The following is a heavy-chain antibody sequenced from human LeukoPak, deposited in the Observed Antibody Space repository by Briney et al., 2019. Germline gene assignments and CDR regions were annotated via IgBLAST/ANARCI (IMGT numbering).Heavy chain of an antibody. CDR3: ARLPRGGKYYFDY. CDR1: GGSIRSSSYY. CDR2: IYYSGST. D-gene: IGHD3-16*01. V-gene: IGHV4-39*07. Sequence: SETLSLTCTVSGGSIRSSSYYWGWIRQPPWKGLEWIGSIYYSGSTYYNPSLKSRVTISVDTSKNQFSLKLSSVTAADTAVYYCARLPRGGKYYFDYWGQGTLVTDSS. J-gene: IGHJ4*02.